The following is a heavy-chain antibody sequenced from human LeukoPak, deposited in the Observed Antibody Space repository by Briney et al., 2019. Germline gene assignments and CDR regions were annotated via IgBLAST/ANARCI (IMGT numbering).Heavy chain of an antibody. D-gene: IGHD3-9*01. V-gene: IGHV4-39*02. CDR2: IYHSGSG. Sequence: SETLSLTCSVSGDSITNGIYYWGWVRQPPGRGLEWIGNIYHSGSGHYNPSLKSRVTISVDTSKNHFFLKMTSVTAADTGAYYCARGPRDWLIVGWFDPWGQGTPVTVSS. J-gene: IGHJ5*02. CDR1: GDSITNGIYY. CDR3: ARGPRDWLIVGWFDP.